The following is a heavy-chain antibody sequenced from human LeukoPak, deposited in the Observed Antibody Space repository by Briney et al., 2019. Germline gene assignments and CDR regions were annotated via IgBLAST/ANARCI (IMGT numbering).Heavy chain of an antibody. CDR2: ISSSGSTI. CDR3: ASPGSIAVAGTAFDY. V-gene: IGHV3-48*03. J-gene: IGHJ4*02. Sequence: SGGSLRLSCAASGFTFNSYEMNWVRQAPGKGLEWVSYISSSGSTIYYADSVKGRFTISRDNAKNSLYLQMNSLRAEDTAVYYCASPGSIAVAGTAFDYWGQGTLVTVSS. D-gene: IGHD6-19*01. CDR1: GFTFNSYE.